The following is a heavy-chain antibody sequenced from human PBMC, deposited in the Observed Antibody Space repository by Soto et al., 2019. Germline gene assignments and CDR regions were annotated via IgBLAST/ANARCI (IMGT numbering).Heavy chain of an antibody. Sequence: ETLSLTCAVSGGSISGSHYYWAWLRQSPGKGPERIGSVFYTGFTSYNPSLESRVSVSVDTSKSQFSLKLSAVTAADTAVYYCATSQKGYNWNYFDHRGQGALVTV. J-gene: IGHJ4*02. CDR3: ATSQKGYNWNYFDH. CDR2: VFYTGFT. D-gene: IGHD1-20*01. V-gene: IGHV4-39*01. CDR1: GGSISGSHYY.